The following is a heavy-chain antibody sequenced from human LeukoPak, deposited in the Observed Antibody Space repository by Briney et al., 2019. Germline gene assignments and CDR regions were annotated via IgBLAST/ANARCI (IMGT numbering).Heavy chain of an antibody. CDR2: IYYSGST. D-gene: IGHD3-3*01. J-gene: IGHJ5*02. Sequence: PSETLSLTCTVSGGSISSYYWSWIRQPPGKGLEWIGYIYYSGSTNYNPSLKSRVTISVDTSKNQFSLKLSSVTAADTAVYYCARGEGEDDFWSGYWINWFDPWGQGTLVTVSS. CDR1: GGSISSYY. V-gene: IGHV4-59*01. CDR3: ARGEGEDDFWSGYWINWFDP.